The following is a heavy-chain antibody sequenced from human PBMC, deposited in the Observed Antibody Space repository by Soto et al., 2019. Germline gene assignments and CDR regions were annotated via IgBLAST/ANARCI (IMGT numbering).Heavy chain of an antibody. CDR3: AKVGRSYGYYYYGMDV. D-gene: IGHD1-26*01. CDR1: GFTFSSYA. J-gene: IGHJ6*02. V-gene: IGHV3-23*04. CDR2: ISGSGGST. Sequence: EVQLVESGGVVVQPGGSLRLSCAASGFTFSSYAMSWVRQAPGKGLEWVSAISGSGGSTYYADSVKGRFTISRDNSKNTLYLQMNSLRAEDTAVYYCAKVGRSYGYYYYGMDVWGQGTTVTVSS.